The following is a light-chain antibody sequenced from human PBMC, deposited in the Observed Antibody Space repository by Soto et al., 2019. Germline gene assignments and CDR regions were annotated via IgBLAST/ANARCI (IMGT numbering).Light chain of an antibody. CDR2: GAS. V-gene: IGKV3-20*01. CDR3: QQYRSSPPEFT. J-gene: IGKJ3*01. CDR1: QTISSNY. Sequence: EIVLTQSPGTLSLSAGERATLSCRASQTISSNYLAWYQQKPGQAPRLLIFGASYSATGIPDRFSGSGSGTDFTITISRLEPEDFAVYYCQQYRSSPPEFTFGPGTKVDIK.